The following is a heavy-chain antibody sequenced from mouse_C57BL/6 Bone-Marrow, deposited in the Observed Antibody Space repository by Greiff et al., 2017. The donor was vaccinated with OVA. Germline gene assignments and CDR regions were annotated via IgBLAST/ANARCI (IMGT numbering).Heavy chain of an antibody. D-gene: IGHD4-1*01. CDR2: ISNGGGST. Sequence: EVQRVESGGGLVQPGGSLKLSCAASGFTFSDYYMYWVRQTPEKRLEWVAYISNGGGSTYYPDTVKGRFTISRDNAKNTLYLQMSRLKSEDTAMYYCARQGGLGRYFDYWGQGTTLTVSS. V-gene: IGHV5-12*01. J-gene: IGHJ2*01. CDR1: GFTFSDYY. CDR3: ARQGGLGRYFDY.